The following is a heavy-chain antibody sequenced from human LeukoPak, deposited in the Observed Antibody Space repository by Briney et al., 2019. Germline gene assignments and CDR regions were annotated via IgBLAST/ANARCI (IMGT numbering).Heavy chain of an antibody. J-gene: IGHJ4*02. CDR2: ISSHGGST. D-gene: IGHD3-22*01. V-gene: IGHV3-64D*09. CDR3: VKDEAPYYYDSSGYYFGD. CDR1: GFAFESYT. Sequence: GTSLRLSCAASGFAFESYTIHWVRQAPGKGLEYVSAISSHGGSTYYADSVKGRFTISRDNSKNTLYLQMSSLRAEDTAVYYCVKDEAPYYYDSSGYYFGDWGQGTLVTVSS.